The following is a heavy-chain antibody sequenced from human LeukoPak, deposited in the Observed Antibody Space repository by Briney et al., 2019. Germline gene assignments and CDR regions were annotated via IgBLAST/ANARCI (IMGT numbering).Heavy chain of an antibody. CDR1: GFNFNIYG. J-gene: IGHJ6*02. CDR2: IYSGGST. D-gene: IGHD3-10*01. CDR3: ARDLFRRAKTSYYYYGMDV. Sequence: GTSLRLSCAASGFNFNIYGFHWVRQAPGKGLEWVSVIYSGGSTYYADSVKGRFTISRHNSKNTLYLQMNSLRAEDTAVYYCARDLFRRAKTSYYYYGMDVWGQGTTVTVSS. V-gene: IGHV3-53*04.